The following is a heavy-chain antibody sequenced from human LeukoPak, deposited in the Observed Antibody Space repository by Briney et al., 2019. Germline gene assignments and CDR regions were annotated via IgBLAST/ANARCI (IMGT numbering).Heavy chain of an antibody. CDR2: ISSSSSDI. Sequence: GGSLRLSRAASGFTVSSNYMSWVRQAPRKGLEWVSSISSSSSDIFYGDSVKGRFTISRDNAKDSLFLQMNSLRAEDTAVYYCARGGGYFDFWGQGTLVTVSS. J-gene: IGHJ4*02. D-gene: IGHD3-16*01. CDR3: ARGGGYFDF. CDR1: GFTVSSNY. V-gene: IGHV3-21*01.